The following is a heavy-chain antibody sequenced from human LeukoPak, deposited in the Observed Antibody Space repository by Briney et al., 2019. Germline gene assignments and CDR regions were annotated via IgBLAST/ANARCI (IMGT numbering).Heavy chain of an antibody. V-gene: IGHV3-48*04. J-gene: IGHJ4*02. CDR2: ISSSGSTI. Sequence: GGSLRLSCAASGFTFSSYSMNWVRQAPGKGLEWISYISSSGSTIYYADSVKGRFTISRDNAKNSLYLQMNSLRVEDTAGYYWGGGGVGWSEVDYGGQEPLVTVS. CDR1: GFTFSSYS. CDR3: GGGGVGWSEVDY. D-gene: IGHD6-19*01.